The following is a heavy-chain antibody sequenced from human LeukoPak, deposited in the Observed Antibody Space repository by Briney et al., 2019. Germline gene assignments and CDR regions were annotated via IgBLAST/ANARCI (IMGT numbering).Heavy chain of an antibody. CDR2: SIPIFGTA. CDR1: VGTFSSYA. D-gene: IGHD1-14*01. J-gene: IGHJ2*01. CDR3: ARGTALPYWYFDL. Sequence: SSVKVSCKASVGTFSSYAIIWVRQAPGQGLEGMGGSIPIFGTANYAQKSQGRGTITADKSTSTVYMELSSLRSEDTAVYYCARGTALPYWYFDLWGRGTLVTVSS. V-gene: IGHV1-69*06.